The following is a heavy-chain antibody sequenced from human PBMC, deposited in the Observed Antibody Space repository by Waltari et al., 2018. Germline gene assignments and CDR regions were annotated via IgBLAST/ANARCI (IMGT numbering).Heavy chain of an antibody. CDR1: GLSFGTYT. Sequence: EGQLVESGGGLVKPGGSLRLSCAASGLSFGTYTINWVRQAPGKGLEWVSYISSSSAYKYYADSVKGRFAISRDNAKNLLFLQMNSLRADDTAVYYCVRENCSVTSCFKHFDYWGRGILVTVSS. J-gene: IGHJ4*02. D-gene: IGHD2-2*01. CDR3: VRENCSVTSCFKHFDY. V-gene: IGHV3-21*01. CDR2: ISSSSAYK.